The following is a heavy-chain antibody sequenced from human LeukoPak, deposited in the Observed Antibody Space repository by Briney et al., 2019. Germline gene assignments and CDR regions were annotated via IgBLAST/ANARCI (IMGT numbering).Heavy chain of an antibody. Sequence: PGGSLRLSCAASGFTFSSYGMHWVRQAPGRGLEWVSSIRPSGDNTYYADSVKGRFTISRDNSKNTLYLQMNSLRAEDTAVYYCAKDHGYSGSYGGYYFDYWGQGTLVTVSS. CDR2: IRPSGDNT. CDR3: AKDHGYSGSYGGYYFDY. D-gene: IGHD1-26*01. J-gene: IGHJ4*02. V-gene: IGHV3-23*01. CDR1: GFTFSSYG.